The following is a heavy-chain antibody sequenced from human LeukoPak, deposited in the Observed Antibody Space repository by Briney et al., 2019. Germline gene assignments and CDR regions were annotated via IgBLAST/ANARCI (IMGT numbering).Heavy chain of an antibody. D-gene: IGHD6-13*01. CDR1: GGSFSGYY. CDR2: INHSGSI. V-gene: IGHV4-34*01. CDR3: ARGVGSSHVGGYYYYYGMDV. J-gene: IGHJ6*02. Sequence: SETLSLTCAVYGGSFSGYYWSWIRQPPGKGLEWIGEINHSGSINYNPSLKSRVTISVDTSKNQFSLKLSSVTAADTAVYYCARGVGSSHVGGYYYYYGMDVWGQGTTVTVSS.